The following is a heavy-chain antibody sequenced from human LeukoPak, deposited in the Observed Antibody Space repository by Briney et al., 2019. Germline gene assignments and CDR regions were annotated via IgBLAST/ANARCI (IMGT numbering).Heavy chain of an antibody. V-gene: IGHV4-61*02. J-gene: IGHJ3*02. CDR1: GGSISTSSYY. Sequence: SETLSLTCTVSGGSISTSSYYWSWIRQPAGKGLEWIGRIYTSGSTNYNPSLKSRVTMSVDTSKNQFSLKLSSVTAADTAVYYCARELLDAFDIWGQGTMVTVSS. CDR2: IYTSGST. D-gene: IGHD1-1*01. CDR3: ARELLDAFDI.